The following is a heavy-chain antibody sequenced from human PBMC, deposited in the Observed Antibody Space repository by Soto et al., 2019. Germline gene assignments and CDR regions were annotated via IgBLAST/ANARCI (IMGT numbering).Heavy chain of an antibody. CDR1: GGSVRRGDYY. J-gene: IGHJ3*02. Sequence: SETLSLTRTVSGGSVRRGDYYWSWIRQPPGKGLEWIGEMSHSGGTHFNPSLKSRVTISVDTSKNQFSLNIYSVTAADTALYYCARVERGTVTTVVDAFDIWGPGTMVTVSS. V-gene: IGHV4-61*08. CDR2: MSHSGGT. D-gene: IGHD1-1*01. CDR3: ARVERGTVTTVVDAFDI.